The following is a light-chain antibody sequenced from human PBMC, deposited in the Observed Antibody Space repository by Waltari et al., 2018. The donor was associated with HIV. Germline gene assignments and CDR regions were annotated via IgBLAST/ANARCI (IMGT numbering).Light chain of an antibody. Sequence: QSALTQPPSASGSPGQSVTFSSSGTSRDVGAYNFVSWYQQHPGKAPKLIIYGVNQRPAGVPDRFSGSKSGNTASLTVSGRQADDEADYYCSSYAGPNHLLFGGGTKLTVL. CDR1: SRDVGAYNF. CDR3: SSYAGPNHLL. V-gene: IGLV2-8*01. J-gene: IGLJ2*01. CDR2: GVN.